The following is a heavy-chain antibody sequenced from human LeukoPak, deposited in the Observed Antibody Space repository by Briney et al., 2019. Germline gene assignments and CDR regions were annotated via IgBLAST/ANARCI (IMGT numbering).Heavy chain of an antibody. J-gene: IGHJ4*02. V-gene: IGHV4-34*01. CDR3: ATVGYSYGYGGFDY. CDR2: INHSGGT. D-gene: IGHD5-18*01. CDR1: GGSISSYY. Sequence: PSETLSLTCTVSGGSISSYYWSWIRQPPGKGLEWIGEINHSGGTNYNPSLKSRVTISVDTSKNQFSLKLSSVTAADTAVYYCATVGYSYGYGGFDYWGQGTLVTVSS.